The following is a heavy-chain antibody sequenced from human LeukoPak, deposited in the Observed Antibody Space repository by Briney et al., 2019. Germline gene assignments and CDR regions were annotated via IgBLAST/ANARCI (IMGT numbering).Heavy chain of an antibody. J-gene: IGHJ4*02. Sequence: SVKVSCKASGGTFSSYAISWVRQAPGQGLEWMGRIIPILGIANYAQKFQGRVTITADKSTSTAYMELSSLRSEDTAVYHCARGGGYSSSSFSDYWGQGTLVTVSS. V-gene: IGHV1-69*04. D-gene: IGHD6-6*01. CDR1: GGTFSSYA. CDR2: IIPILGIA. CDR3: ARGGGYSSSSFSDY.